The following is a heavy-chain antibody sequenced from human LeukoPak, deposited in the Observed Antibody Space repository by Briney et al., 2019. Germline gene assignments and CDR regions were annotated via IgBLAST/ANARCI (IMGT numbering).Heavy chain of an antibody. J-gene: IGHJ4*02. Sequence: PGGSLRLSCAASGFTFSSYSMNWVRQAPGEGLGWVSSISSSSSYIYYADSVKGRFTIASNNAKNSLYLQMNSLRAEDTAVYYCERDLYSGSYFGDFDYWGQGTLVTVSS. CDR1: GFTFSSYS. V-gene: IGHV3-21*01. CDR3: ERDLYSGSYFGDFDY. CDR2: ISSSSSYI. D-gene: IGHD1-26*01.